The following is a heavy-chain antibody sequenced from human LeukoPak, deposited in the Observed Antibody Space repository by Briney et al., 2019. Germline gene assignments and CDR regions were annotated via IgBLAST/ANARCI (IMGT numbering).Heavy chain of an antibody. D-gene: IGHD2-15*01. CDR3: ARDRAVAATDPYYFDY. V-gene: IGHV3-20*04. CDR1: GFTFDDYG. CDR2: INWNGGST. Sequence: GGSLRLSCAASGFTFDDYGMSWVRQAPGKGLEWVSGINWNGGSTGYADSVKGRFTISRDNAKNSLYLQMNSLRAEDTALYCCARDRAVAATDPYYFDYWGQGTLVTVSS. J-gene: IGHJ4*02.